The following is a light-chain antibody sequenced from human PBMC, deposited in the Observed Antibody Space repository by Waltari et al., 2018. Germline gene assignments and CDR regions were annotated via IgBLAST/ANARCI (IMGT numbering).Light chain of an antibody. CDR2: GAS. CDR1: TSVSRA. J-gene: IGKJ1*01. V-gene: IGKV3-20*01. Sequence: EIVLTQSPGTLSLSPGERGTLSCRASTSVSRALAWYQQKPGQAPRLLLFGASNRATGIPDRFSGSGSETDFSLTISRLEPEDFAVYYCQHYVRLPATFGRGTKVEIK. CDR3: QHYVRLPAT.